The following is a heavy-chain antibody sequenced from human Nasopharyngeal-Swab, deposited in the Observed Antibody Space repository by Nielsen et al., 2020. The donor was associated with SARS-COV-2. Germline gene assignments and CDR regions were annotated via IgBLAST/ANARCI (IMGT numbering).Heavy chain of an antibody. CDR2: ISSSSSYI. Sequence: GESLKTSCASSGSIFNNYNFNWVRQAPGKGLEWVSSISSSSSYIYYADSVKGRSTISRDNAKNSLFLQMNSLRAEDTAVYYCARDPNVLLWFGVGFDPWGQGTLVTVSS. J-gene: IGHJ5*02. D-gene: IGHD3-10*01. CDR3: ARDPNVLLWFGVGFDP. V-gene: IGHV3-21*04. CDR1: GSIFNNYN.